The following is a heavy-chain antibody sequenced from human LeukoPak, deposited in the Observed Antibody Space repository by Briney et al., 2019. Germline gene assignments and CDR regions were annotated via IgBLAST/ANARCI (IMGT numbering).Heavy chain of an antibody. D-gene: IGHD3-16*01. J-gene: IGHJ4*02. CDR3: ARDVPLRLTTFGY. Sequence: ASVKVSCKASGGTFSSYTISWVRQAPGQGLEWMGWISAYNGNTNYAQKLQGRVTMTTDTSTSTAYMELRSLRSDDTAVYYCARDVPLRLTTFGYWGQGTLVTVSS. CDR1: GGTFSSYT. CDR2: ISAYNGNT. V-gene: IGHV1-18*01.